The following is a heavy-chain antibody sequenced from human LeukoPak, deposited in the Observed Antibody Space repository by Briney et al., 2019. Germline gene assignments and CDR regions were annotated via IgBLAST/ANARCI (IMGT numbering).Heavy chain of an antibody. CDR2: INSDGSST. CDR3: AKETVDDYGDYVSLDY. CDR1: GFTFSNYW. D-gene: IGHD4-17*01. J-gene: IGHJ4*02. V-gene: IGHV3-74*01. Sequence: GGSLRLSCAASGFTFSNYWMHWVRQAPGKGLVWVSRINSDGSSTSYADSVKGRFTISRDNAKNTLYLQMNSLRAEDTAVYYCAKETVDDYGDYVSLDYWGQGTLVTVSS.